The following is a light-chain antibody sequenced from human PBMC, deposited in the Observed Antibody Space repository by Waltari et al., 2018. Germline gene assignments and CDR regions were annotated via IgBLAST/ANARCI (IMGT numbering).Light chain of an antibody. CDR1: QSVSRF. J-gene: IGKJ1*01. Sequence: EIVLTQSPGTLSLSPGERATLSCRASQSVSRFLAWYQQKPGQAPRLLIYDATSRATGIPYRFSGSGSGTDFSLTIIRLEPEDFAVYYCQKYGSLPATFGQGTKVEIK. CDR3: QKYGSLPAT. V-gene: IGKV3-20*01. CDR2: DAT.